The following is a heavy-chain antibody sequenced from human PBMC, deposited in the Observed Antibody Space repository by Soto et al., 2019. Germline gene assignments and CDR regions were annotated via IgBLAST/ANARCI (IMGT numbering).Heavy chain of an antibody. CDR2: ISSSSSTI. V-gene: IGHV3-48*01. J-gene: IGHJ4*02. Sequence: GGSLRLSCAASKSIFTGYGMHWVRQTPGKGLEWVSYISSSSSTIYYADSVKGRFTISRDNAKNSLYLQMNSLRAEDTAVYYCARDPNFWSGYYKKYYFDYWGQGTLVTVSS. D-gene: IGHD3-3*01. CDR3: ARDPNFWSGYYKKYYFDY. CDR1: KSIFTGYG.